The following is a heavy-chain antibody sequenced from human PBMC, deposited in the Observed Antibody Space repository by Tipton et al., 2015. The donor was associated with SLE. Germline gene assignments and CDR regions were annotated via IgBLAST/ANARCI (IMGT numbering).Heavy chain of an antibody. V-gene: IGHV1-2*06. CDR3: ARGDQEGYYSYLFDV. CDR2: INPKSGVT. CDR1: GYTFTAYP. Sequence: QLVQSGAEVKKPGASVEVSCEASGYTFTAYPLNWVRQAPGQGLEWMARINPKSGVTNYAQKFRGRVTVTRDTSINTVYMELTRLRSDDAAVYYCARGDQEGYYSYLFDVWGQGTTVTVSS. J-gene: IGHJ6*02.